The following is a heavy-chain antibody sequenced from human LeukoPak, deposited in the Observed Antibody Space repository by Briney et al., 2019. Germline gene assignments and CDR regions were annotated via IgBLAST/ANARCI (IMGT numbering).Heavy chain of an antibody. D-gene: IGHD2-21*01. CDR2: INSGGDAT. CDR3: AKSDCGTIGCKLLNY. V-gene: IGHV3-23*01. J-gene: IGHJ4*02. CDR1: GFTFNNYA. Sequence: GGSLRLSCAGSGFTFNNYAMSWVRQAPGKGLDWVSSINSGGDATKYADSVKGRFTISRDNSRNTLSLQLNSLRAEDTAVYHCAKSDCGTIGCKLLNYWGQGTLVTVSS.